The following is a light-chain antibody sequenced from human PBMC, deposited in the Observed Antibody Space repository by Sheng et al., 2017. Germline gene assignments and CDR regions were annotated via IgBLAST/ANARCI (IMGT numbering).Light chain of an antibody. Sequence: VVMTQYPATLSVSPGERATLSCRASQSVSSNLAWYQQKRGQAPRLLIFGASTRATGIPARFSGSGSGTEFTLTISSLQSEDFAVYFCQQYNSWPPTFGQGTKVEIK. CDR2: GAS. CDR3: QQYNSWPPT. CDR1: QSVSSN. V-gene: IGKV3-15*01. J-gene: IGKJ1*01.